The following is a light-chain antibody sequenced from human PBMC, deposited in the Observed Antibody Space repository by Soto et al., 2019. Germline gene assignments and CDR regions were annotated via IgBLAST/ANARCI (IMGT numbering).Light chain of an antibody. CDR2: AAS. V-gene: IGKV1-27*01. J-gene: IGKJ4*01. CDR1: QGIGVY. CDR3: QKYNSAPLT. Sequence: DIQMTQSPSSLSASFGDRVTITCRTSQGIGVYLAWFQQKPGNAPKLLIYAASTLQSGVPSRFSGSGSGTDFTLTISGLQPEDVATYYCQKYNSAPLTFGGGTKVEIK.